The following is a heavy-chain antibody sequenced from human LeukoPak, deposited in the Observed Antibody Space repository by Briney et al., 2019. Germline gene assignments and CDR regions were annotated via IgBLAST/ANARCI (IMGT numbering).Heavy chain of an antibody. Sequence: ASVKVSCHASGYSFTDYYIHWVRQAPGQGLEWMGWINTKSGGTNYAQKFQDRVTMTRDTSISTAYMELSRLRSDDTAVYYCARDNDILTGDWFDPWGQGTLVTVSS. CDR3: ARDNDILTGDWFDP. V-gene: IGHV1-2*02. J-gene: IGHJ5*02. D-gene: IGHD3-9*01. CDR2: INTKSGGT. CDR1: GYSFTDYY.